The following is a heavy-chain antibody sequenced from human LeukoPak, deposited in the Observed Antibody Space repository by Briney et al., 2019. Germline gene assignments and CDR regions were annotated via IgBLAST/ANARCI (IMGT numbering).Heavy chain of an antibody. CDR2: ISSSGSTI. D-gene: IGHD6-13*01. Sequence: GGSLRLSCAASGFTFSDYYMSWIRQAPGKGLEWVSYISSSGSTIYYADSVKGRFTISRDNAKNSLYLQMNSLRAEDTAVYYCAREGIAAAGTLDAFDIWGQGTMVTVSS. J-gene: IGHJ3*02. CDR1: GFTFSDYY. CDR3: AREGIAAAGTLDAFDI. V-gene: IGHV3-11*04.